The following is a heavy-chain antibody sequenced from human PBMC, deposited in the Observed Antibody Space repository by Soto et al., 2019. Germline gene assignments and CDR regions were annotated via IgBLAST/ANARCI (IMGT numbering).Heavy chain of an antibody. CDR1: GFTFSNYA. D-gene: IGHD6-19*01. CDR2: MSGSGSST. CDR3: AKRSGSGWSGVTYLDS. V-gene: IGHV3-23*01. J-gene: IGHJ4*02. Sequence: GGSLRLSCAASGFTFSNYAMSWVRQAPGKGLEWVSAMSGSGSSTYYADSVKGRFTISRDNSRNTLYLQMNSLRAEDTAVYYCAKRSGSGWSGVTYLDSGGQGTLVTV.